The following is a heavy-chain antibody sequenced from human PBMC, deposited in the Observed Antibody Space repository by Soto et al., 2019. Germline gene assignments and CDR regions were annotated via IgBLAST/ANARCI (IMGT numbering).Heavy chain of an antibody. V-gene: IGHV1-2*04. D-gene: IGHD1-1*01. J-gene: IGHJ5*02. Sequence: QVQLVQSGAEVKKPGASVKVSCKASGYTFTGYYMHWVRQAPGQGLEWMGWINPNSGGTNYAQKFQGWVTMTRDTSISTAYMELSRLRSDDTAVYYCARALNWNDSPDQNWFDPWGQGTLVTVSS. CDR1: GYTFTGYY. CDR2: INPNSGGT. CDR3: ARALNWNDSPDQNWFDP.